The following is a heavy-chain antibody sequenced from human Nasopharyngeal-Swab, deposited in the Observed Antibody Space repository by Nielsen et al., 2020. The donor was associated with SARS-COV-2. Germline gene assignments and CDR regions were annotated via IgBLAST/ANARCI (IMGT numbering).Heavy chain of an antibody. V-gene: IGHV1-46*01. CDR3: ARDPYCSSTSCYPRVYYYYMDV. J-gene: IGHJ6*03. Sequence: ASVKVSCKASGYTFTSYYMHWVRQAPGQGLEWMGIINPSGGSTSYAQKFQGRVTMTRDTSTSTVYMELSSLRSEDTAVYCCARDPYCSSTSCYPRVYYYYMDVWGKGTTVTVSS. CDR2: INPSGGST. CDR1: GYTFTSYY. D-gene: IGHD2-2*01.